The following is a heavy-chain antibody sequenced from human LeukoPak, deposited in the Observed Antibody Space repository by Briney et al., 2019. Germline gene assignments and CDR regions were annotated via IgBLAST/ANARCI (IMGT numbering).Heavy chain of an antibody. CDR3: ARALGYCSGGSCYRGVYFDY. CDR1: GGSISSGGYS. Sequence: SQTLSLTCAVSGGSISSGGYSWSWIRQPPGKGLGWIGYIYHSGSTYYNPSLKSRVTISVDRSKNQFSLKLSSVTAADTAVYYCARALGYCSGGSCYRGVYFDYWGQGTLVTVSS. J-gene: IGHJ4*02. D-gene: IGHD2-15*01. V-gene: IGHV4-30-2*01. CDR2: IYHSGST.